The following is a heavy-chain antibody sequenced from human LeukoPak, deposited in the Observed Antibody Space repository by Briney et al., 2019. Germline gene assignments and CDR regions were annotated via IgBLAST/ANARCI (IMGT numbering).Heavy chain of an antibody. Sequence: GGSLRLSCAASGFTVSTYWMHWVRLATGKGLVWVARTNVEGNYIDYAESVKGRFTISRDSAKNTLYLQMNSLRAEDTAVYSCARDLTGPYDHWGQGTLVTVSS. D-gene: IGHD3-22*01. V-gene: IGHV3-74*01. J-gene: IGHJ4*02. CDR1: GFTVSTYW. CDR3: ARDLTGPYDH. CDR2: TNVEGNYI.